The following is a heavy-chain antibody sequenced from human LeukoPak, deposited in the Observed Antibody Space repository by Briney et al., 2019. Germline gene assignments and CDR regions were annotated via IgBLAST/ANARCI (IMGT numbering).Heavy chain of an antibody. V-gene: IGHV1-18*01. D-gene: IGHD3-16*01. J-gene: IGHJ6*02. CDR2: ISAYNGNT. Sequence: ASVNVSCKASGYTFTTYGITWVRQAPGQGPEWMGWISAYNGNTKYAEKFQGRVTLTTDTFTSTAYMELRSLRSDDSAIYYCARIWGPASGNYYFYGMDVWGQGTTVTVSS. CDR3: ARIWGPASGNYYFYGMDV. CDR1: GYTFTTYG.